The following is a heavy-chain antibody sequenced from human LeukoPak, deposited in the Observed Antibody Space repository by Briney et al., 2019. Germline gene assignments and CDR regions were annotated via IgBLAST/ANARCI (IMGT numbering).Heavy chain of an antibody. CDR2: IYSGGST. V-gene: IGHV3-66*01. J-gene: IGHJ6*02. CDR3: ARDRRNPRHYYYYYGMDV. D-gene: IGHD1-14*01. Sequence: PGGSLRLSCAASGFTVSSNYMSWVRQAPGKGLEWVSVIYSGGSTYYADSVKGRFTVSRDNSKNTLYLQMNSLRAEDTAVYCCARDRRNPRHYYYYYGMDVWGQGTTVTVSS. CDR1: GFTVSSNY.